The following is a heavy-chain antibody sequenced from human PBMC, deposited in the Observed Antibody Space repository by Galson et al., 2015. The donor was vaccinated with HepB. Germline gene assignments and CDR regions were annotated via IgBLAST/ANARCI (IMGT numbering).Heavy chain of an antibody. CDR3: ARHGMGYFDY. D-gene: IGHD1-14*01. CDR2: IYYSGST. CDR1: GGSVSSSSYY. J-gene: IGHJ4*02. V-gene: IGHV4-39*01. Sequence: ETLSLTCTVSGGSVSSSSYYWGWIRQPPGKGLEWIGSIYYSGSTYYNPSLKSRVTISVDTSKNQFSLKLSSVTAADTAVYYCARHGMGYFDYWGQGTLVTVSS.